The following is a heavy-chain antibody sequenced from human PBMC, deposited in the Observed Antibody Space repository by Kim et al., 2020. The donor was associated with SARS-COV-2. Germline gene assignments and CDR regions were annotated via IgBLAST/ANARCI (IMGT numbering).Heavy chain of an antibody. V-gene: IGHV3-23*01. CDR3: AKDILTYCGGDCYSALYY. J-gene: IGHJ4*02. CDR2: ISGSGGST. D-gene: IGHD2-21*02. CDR1: GFTFSSYA. Sequence: GGSLRLSCAASGFTFSSYAMSWVRQAPGKGLEWVSAISGSGGSTYYADSVKGRFTISRDNSKNTLYLQMNSLRAEDTAVYYCAKDILTYCGGDCYSALYYWGQGTLVTVSS.